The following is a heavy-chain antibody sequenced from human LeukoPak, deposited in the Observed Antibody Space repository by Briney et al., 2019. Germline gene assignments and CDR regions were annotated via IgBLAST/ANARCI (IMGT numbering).Heavy chain of an antibody. CDR2: IIPIFSTA. Sequence: GASVKVSCKASGGTFSSYAISWVRQAPGQGLEWMGGIIPIFSTANYAQKFQGRVTITADESTSTAYMELSSLRSEDTAVYYCARDGAITIFGVVPYNWFDPWGQGTLVTVSS. V-gene: IGHV1-69*13. CDR3: ARDGAITIFGVVPYNWFDP. J-gene: IGHJ5*02. D-gene: IGHD3-3*01. CDR1: GGTFSSYA.